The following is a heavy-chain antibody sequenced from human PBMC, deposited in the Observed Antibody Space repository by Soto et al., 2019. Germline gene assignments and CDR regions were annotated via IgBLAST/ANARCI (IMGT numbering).Heavy chain of an antibody. CDR2: IYSGGST. Sequence: GSLRLSCAASGFTVSSNYMSWVRQAPGKGLEWVSVIYSGGSTYYADSVKGRFTISRDNSKNTLYLQMNSLRAEDTAVYYCASGYSSSGTSFDYWGQGTLVTVSS. CDR1: GFTVSSNY. CDR3: ASGYSSSGTSFDY. J-gene: IGHJ4*02. D-gene: IGHD6-6*01. V-gene: IGHV3-53*01.